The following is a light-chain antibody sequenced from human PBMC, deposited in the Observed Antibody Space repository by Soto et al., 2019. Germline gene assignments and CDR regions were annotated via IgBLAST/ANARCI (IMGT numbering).Light chain of an antibody. V-gene: IGKV3-15*01. Sequence: EIVMTQSPGTLSVSPGERATLSCRANQDIGTNLAWYQQRPGQAPRLLIYAASSRATDIPARFTGRGSGTEFTLTISSLQSEDFAVYFCQQYNNWPLYTFGQGTKLEI. CDR2: AAS. J-gene: IGKJ2*01. CDR3: QQYNNWPLYT. CDR1: QDIGTN.